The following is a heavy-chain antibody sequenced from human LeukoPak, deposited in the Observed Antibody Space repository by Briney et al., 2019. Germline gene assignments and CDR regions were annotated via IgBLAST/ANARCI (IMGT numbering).Heavy chain of an antibody. V-gene: IGHV4-59*08. CDR1: GGSISSYY. Sequence: SETLSLTFTVSGGSISSYYWSWIRQPPGKGLEWIGYIYYSGSTNYNPSLKSRVTISVDTSKNQFSLKLSSVTAADTAVYYCARHPPPTGYYAFDIWGQGTMVTVSS. D-gene: IGHD3-9*01. CDR2: IYYSGST. J-gene: IGHJ3*02. CDR3: ARHPPPTGYYAFDI.